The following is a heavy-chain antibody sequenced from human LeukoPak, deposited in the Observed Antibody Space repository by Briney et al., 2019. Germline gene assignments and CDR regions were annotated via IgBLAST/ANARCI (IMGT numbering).Heavy chain of an antibody. D-gene: IGHD4-23*01. J-gene: IGHJ4*02. V-gene: IGHV3-74*01. CDR2: INSDGSST. Sequence: GGSLRLSCAASGFTFSTYWMHWVRQAPGKGLVWVSRINSDGSSTSYADSVKGRFTISRDNAKNTLYLQMNSLRAEDTAVYHCARDGHGVTPFDNWGQGTLVTVSS. CDR3: ARDGHGVTPFDN. CDR1: GFTFSTYW.